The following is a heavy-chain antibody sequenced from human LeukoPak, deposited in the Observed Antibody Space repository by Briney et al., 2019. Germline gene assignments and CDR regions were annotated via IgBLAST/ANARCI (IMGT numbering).Heavy chain of an antibody. J-gene: IGHJ4*02. V-gene: IGHV3-23*01. CDR2: ISGSGGST. CDR3: AKDPTLGNYDFWSGYFFDY. D-gene: IGHD3-3*01. Sequence: TGGSLRLSCAASGFTFSSYAMSWVRQAPGKGLEWVSAISGSGGSTYYADSVKGRFTISRDNSKNTLYLQTNSLRAEDTAVYYCAKDPTLGNYDFWSGYFFDYWGQGTLVTVSS. CDR1: GFTFSSYA.